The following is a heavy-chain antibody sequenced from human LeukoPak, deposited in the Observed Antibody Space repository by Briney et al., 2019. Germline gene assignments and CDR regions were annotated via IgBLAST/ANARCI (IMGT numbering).Heavy chain of an antibody. D-gene: IGHD3-22*01. V-gene: IGHV1-58*01. CDR2: IVVGSGNT. J-gene: IGHJ4*02. CDR1: GFTFISSA. CDR3: AADPSYSSGYRYYFDY. Sequence: TSVKVSCKTSGFTFISSAVQWVRQARGQRLEWIGWIVVGSGNTNYAQKFQERVTITRDMFTSTAYMELSSLRSEDTAVYYCAADPSYSSGYRYYFDYWGQGTLVTVSS.